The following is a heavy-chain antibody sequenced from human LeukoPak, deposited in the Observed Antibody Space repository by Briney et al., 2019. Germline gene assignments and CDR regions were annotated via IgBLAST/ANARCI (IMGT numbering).Heavy chain of an antibody. CDR1: GFTFSSYA. Sequence: PGGSLRLSCAASGFTFSSYAMSWVRQAPGKGLEWVSAISGSGGSTYYADSVKGRFPISRDNSKNTLYLKMHSLRAETPAVYYCARDIARVGDNDNWGQGTLVTVSS. J-gene: IGHJ4*02. V-gene: IGHV3-23*01. D-gene: IGHD1-14*01. CDR3: ARDIARVGDNDN. CDR2: ISGSGGST.